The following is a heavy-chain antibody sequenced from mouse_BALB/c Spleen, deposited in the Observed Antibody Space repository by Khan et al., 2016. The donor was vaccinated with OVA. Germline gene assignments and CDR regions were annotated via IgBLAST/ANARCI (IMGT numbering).Heavy chain of an antibody. V-gene: IGHV1-77*01. CDR1: GYTFTDDI. D-gene: IGHD2-14*01. CDR2: IFPGSGTP. CDR3: ARGGYSAVAY. Sequence: QVQLQQSGPELVKPGASLKVSCKASGYTFTDDIRGWVKQSTRQGLEWFGDIFPGSGTPNYNEKFKDKATLTADKSSNTASLQLSSLTSEDAAVNVCARGGYSAVAYWDRATLVTASA. J-gene: IGHJ3*01.